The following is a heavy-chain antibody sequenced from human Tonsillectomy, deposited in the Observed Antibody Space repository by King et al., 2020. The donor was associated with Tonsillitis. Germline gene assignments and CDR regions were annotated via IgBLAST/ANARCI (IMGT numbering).Heavy chain of an antibody. J-gene: IGHJ4*02. Sequence: EVQLVESGGGLVQPGGSLRLSCAASGFTFANYWMTWVRQASGKGLEWVATIKQDGSEKYYEDSVKGRFTISRDNAKNSLYLQMNSLRAEDTAVYYCARVRGCYSLDYWGQGTLVTVSS. CDR3: ARVRGCYSLDY. V-gene: IGHV3-7*03. D-gene: IGHD1-26*01. CDR1: GFTFANYW. CDR2: IKQDGSEK.